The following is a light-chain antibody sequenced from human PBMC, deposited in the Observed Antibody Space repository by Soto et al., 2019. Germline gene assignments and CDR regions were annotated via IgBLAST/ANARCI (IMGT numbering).Light chain of an antibody. CDR3: QQYDSYSPT. Sequence: DIQMTQSPSTLSASVGDRVTITCRASQSINNWLAWYQQKPGKAPNLLIYDASTLVSGVPSRFSGSGSGTEFTLTISSLQPDYFATYHCQQYDSYSPTFGQGTKVEIK. J-gene: IGKJ1*01. V-gene: IGKV1-5*01. CDR2: DAS. CDR1: QSINNW.